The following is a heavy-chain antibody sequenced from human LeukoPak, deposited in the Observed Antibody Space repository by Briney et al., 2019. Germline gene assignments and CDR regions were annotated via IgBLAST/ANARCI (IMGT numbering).Heavy chain of an antibody. D-gene: IGHD7-27*01. J-gene: IGHJ4*02. V-gene: IGHV1-18*04. CDR1: GYTFSKYG. CDR3: ARKSNERYGDHGY. Sequence: ASVKVSCKASGYTFSKYGISWLRQAPGQGLEWMGWVSATNGNTNYIQKLQGRVTMTADTSTNTAYMELRSLRSDDTAVYYCARKSNERYGDHGYWGQGTLVTVSS. CDR2: VSATNGNT.